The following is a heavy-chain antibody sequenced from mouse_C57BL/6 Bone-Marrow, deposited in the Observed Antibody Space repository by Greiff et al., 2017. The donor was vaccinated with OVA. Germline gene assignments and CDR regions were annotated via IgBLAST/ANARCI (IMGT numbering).Heavy chain of an antibody. V-gene: IGHV1-50*01. CDR1: GYTFTSYW. D-gene: IGHD2-12*01. CDR3: ARFPYDRAAWFAY. Sequence: QVQLQQPGAELVKPGASVKLSCKASGYTFTSYWMQWVKQRPGQGLEWIGEIDPSDSYTNYNQKFKGKATLTVDTSSSTAYMQLSSLTSEDSAVYYCARFPYDRAAWFAYWGQGTLGTVSA. CDR2: IDPSDSYT. J-gene: IGHJ3*01.